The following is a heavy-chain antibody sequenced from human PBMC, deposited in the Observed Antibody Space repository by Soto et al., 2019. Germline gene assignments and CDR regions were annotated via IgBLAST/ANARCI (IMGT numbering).Heavy chain of an antibody. CDR1: GFTFSSYG. V-gene: IGHV3-33*01. J-gene: IGHJ6*02. CDR3: AREGAPQRFGWTLNPYYYYYGMDV. Sequence: PGGSLRLSCAASGFTFSSYGMHWVRQAPGKGLEWVAVIWYDGSNKYYADSVKGRFTISRDNSKNTLYLQMNSLRAEDTAVYYCAREGAPQRFGWTLNPYYYYYGMDVWGQGTTVTVSS. D-gene: IGHD2-8*01. CDR2: IWYDGSNK.